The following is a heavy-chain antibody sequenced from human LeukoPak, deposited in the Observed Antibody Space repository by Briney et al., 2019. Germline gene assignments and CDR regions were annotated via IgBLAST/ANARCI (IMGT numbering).Heavy chain of an antibody. CDR3: ASKFGYSSGWYLY. J-gene: IGHJ4*02. Sequence: GGSLRLSCAASGFTFSSYEMNWVRQAPGKGLGWVSYISSSGSTIYYADSVKGRFTISRDNAKNSLYLQMNSLRAEDTAVYYCASKFGYSSGWYLYWGQGTLVTVSS. D-gene: IGHD6-19*01. V-gene: IGHV3-48*03. CDR2: ISSSGSTI. CDR1: GFTFSSYE.